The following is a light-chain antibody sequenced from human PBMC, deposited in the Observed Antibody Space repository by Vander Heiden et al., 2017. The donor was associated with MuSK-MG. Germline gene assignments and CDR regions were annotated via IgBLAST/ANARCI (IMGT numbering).Light chain of an antibody. J-gene: IGKJ5*01. CDR2: DAS. Sequence: EIVMTQSPATLFVSPGERATLSCRASQSVSTNLAWYQQKPGQAPRLLIYDASTRATGIPARFSGSGSGTEFTLTISSLQSEDFAVYYCQQYNTWPDTFGQGTRLEIK. V-gene: IGKV3-15*01. CDR1: QSVSTN. CDR3: QQYNTWPDT.